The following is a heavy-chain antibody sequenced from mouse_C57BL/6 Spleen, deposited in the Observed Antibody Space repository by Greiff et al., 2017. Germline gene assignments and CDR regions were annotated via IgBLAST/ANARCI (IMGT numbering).Heavy chain of an antibody. D-gene: IGHD3-2*02. CDR1: GYTFTDYN. J-gene: IGHJ3*01. V-gene: IGHV1-18*01. CDR2: INPNNGGT. CDR3: ARKEKGSWFAY. Sequence: EVQLVESGPELVKPGASVKIPCKASGYTFTDYNMDWVKQSHGKSLEWIGDINPNNGGTIYNQKFKGKATLTVDKSSSTAYMELRSLTSEDTAVYYCARKEKGSWFAYWGQGTLGTVSA.